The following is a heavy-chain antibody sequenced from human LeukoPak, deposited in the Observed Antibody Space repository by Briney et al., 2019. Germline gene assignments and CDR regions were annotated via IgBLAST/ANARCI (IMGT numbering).Heavy chain of an antibody. Sequence: GGSLRLSCAASGFTFSTSWMHWVRQAPGKGLVWVSRINSDGSSIRYADSVKGRFTISRDNAKNTLYLQMNSLRAEDTAVYYCARVNDILTGYYLGGAFDPWGQGTLVTVSS. CDR1: GFTFSTSW. CDR2: INSDGSSI. V-gene: IGHV3-74*01. CDR3: ARVNDILTGYYLGGAFDP. J-gene: IGHJ5*02. D-gene: IGHD3-9*01.